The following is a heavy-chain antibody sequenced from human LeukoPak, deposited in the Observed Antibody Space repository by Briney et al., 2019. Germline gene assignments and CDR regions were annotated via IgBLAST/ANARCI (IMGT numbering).Heavy chain of an antibody. V-gene: IGHV3-23*01. CDR1: GFTFSSYA. CDR3: AKYAPPTTVVTRFFDS. Sequence: GGSLRLSCAASGFTFSSYAMTWVRQAPGKGLEWVSVIGRYGGDIHYAESVEGRFTISRDNSKNTLYLQMNSLRVEDTAIYYCAKYAPPTTVVTRFFDSWGQGTLVTVSS. CDR2: IGRYGGDI. D-gene: IGHD4-23*01. J-gene: IGHJ4*02.